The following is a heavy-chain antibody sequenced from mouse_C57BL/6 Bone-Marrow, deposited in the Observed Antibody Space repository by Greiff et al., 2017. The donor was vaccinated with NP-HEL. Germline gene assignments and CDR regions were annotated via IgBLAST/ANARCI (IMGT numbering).Heavy chain of an antibody. J-gene: IGHJ4*01. V-gene: IGHV1-54*01. CDR2: INPGSGGT. CDR3: ARYGSVYAMDY. D-gene: IGHD1-1*01. Sequence: VKLMESGAELVRPGTSVKVSCKASGYAFTNYLIEWVKQRPGQGLEWIGVINPGSGGTNYNEKFKGKATLTADKSSSTAYMQLSSLTSEDSAVYFCARYGSVYAMDYWGQGTSVTVSS. CDR1: GYAFTNYL.